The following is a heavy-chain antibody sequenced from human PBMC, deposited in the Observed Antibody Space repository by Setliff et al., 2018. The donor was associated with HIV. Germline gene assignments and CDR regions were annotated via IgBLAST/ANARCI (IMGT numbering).Heavy chain of an antibody. V-gene: IGHV4-39*07. D-gene: IGHD3-9*01. CDR3: ARAAYYDILTGYFFDY. CDR2: IYYSGST. J-gene: IGHJ4*02. Sequence: PSETLSLTCTVSGGSISSSSYYWGWIRQPPGKGPEWIGSIYYSGSTYYNPSLKRRVTISVDTSKSQFSLKMSSVSAADTAVYYCARAAYYDILTGYFFDYWGQGTLVTVSS. CDR1: GGSISSSSYY.